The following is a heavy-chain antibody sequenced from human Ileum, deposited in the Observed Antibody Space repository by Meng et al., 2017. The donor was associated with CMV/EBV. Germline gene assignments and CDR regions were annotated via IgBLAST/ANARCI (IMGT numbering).Heavy chain of an antibody. CDR3: ARGKQVVPAAGRSNWFDP. J-gene: IGHJ5*02. Sequence: YFSSYYWSWIRQPPGKGLGRIGEINHSGSANYHQCLESRVTVSVDTTTNQFSLKLSSVTAADTAVYYCARGKQVVPAAGRSNWFDPWGQGTLVTVSS. CDR2: INHSGSA. CDR1: YFSSYY. D-gene: IGHD2-2*01. V-gene: IGHV4-34*01.